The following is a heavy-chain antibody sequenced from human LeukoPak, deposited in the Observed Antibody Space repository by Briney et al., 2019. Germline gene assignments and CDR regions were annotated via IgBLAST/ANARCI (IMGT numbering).Heavy chain of an antibody. Sequence: GGSLRLSCAASGFTFSAYSMTWVRQAPGKRPEWVSTISGSGENIYFADSMKGRFTISRDNSKNSLSLQLNSLRAEDTAIYYCARLQGPYEQWLPFDYWGQGTLVTVSS. CDR2: ISGSGENI. CDR3: ARLQGPYEQWLPFDY. V-gene: IGHV3-23*01. D-gene: IGHD5-18*01. J-gene: IGHJ4*02. CDR1: GFTFSAYS.